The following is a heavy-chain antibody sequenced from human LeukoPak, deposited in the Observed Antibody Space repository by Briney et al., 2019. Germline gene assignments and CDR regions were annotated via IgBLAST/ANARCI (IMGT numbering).Heavy chain of an antibody. Sequence: PGGSLRLSCVASGFPFSSYGMNWVRQAPGKGLEWVSSISSSSSYIYYADSVKGRFTISRDNAKNSLYLQMNSLRAEDTAVYYCARDTRTGYSSSWYGGGFDYWGQGTLVTVSS. J-gene: IGHJ4*02. V-gene: IGHV3-21*01. CDR3: ARDTRTGYSSSWYGGGFDY. D-gene: IGHD6-13*01. CDR2: ISSSSSYI. CDR1: GFPFSSYG.